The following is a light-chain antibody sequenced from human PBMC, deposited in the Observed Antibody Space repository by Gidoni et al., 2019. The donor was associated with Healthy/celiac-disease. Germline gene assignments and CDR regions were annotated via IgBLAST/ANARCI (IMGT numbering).Light chain of an antibody. CDR1: QSVSSSY. V-gene: IGKV3-20*01. CDR3: QQYGSPLLT. Sequence: EILLTQSPGTLSLSPWERATLSCRASQSVSSSYLAWYQQKPGQAPRLLIYGASSRATGIPDRFSGSGSGTDFTLTISRLEPEDFAVYYCQQYGSPLLTFGTGTKVDIK. CDR2: GAS. J-gene: IGKJ3*01.